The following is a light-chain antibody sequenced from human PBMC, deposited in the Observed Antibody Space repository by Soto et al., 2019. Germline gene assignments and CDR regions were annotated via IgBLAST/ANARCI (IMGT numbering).Light chain of an antibody. Sequence: QSVLTQPASVSGSPGQSITISCTGTSSDVGGYNYVSWYQQHPGKAPKLMIYEVSNRPSGVSNHFSGSKSGNTASLTISGLQAEDEADYYCSSYTSSSTLGVFGTGTKVTVL. CDR3: SSYTSSSTLGV. CDR2: EVS. CDR1: SSDVGGYNY. V-gene: IGLV2-14*01. J-gene: IGLJ1*01.